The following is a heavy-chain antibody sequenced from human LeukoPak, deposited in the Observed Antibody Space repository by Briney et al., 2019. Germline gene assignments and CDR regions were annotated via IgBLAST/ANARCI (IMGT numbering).Heavy chain of an antibody. D-gene: IGHD6-19*01. CDR3: ARLLEGVAGTWGY. CDR2: IYPGDSDT. CDR1: GYAFTTYW. V-gene: IGHV5-51*01. Sequence: GESLKISCKGSGYAFTTYWIAWVRQMPGKGLEWMGMIYPGDSDTRYSPSFQGQVTISADKSISTAYLRWSSPKASDTAMYYCARLLEGVAGTWGYWGQGTLVTVSS. J-gene: IGHJ4*02.